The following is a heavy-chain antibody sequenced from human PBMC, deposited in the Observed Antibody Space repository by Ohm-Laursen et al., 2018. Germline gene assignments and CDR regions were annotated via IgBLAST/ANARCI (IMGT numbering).Heavy chain of an antibody. D-gene: IGHD6-19*01. CDR2: IYSGDSDT. V-gene: IGHV5-51*01. J-gene: IGHJ6*02. CDR3: ARDTVAGTRNYYYGMDV. Sequence: ESLRISCKGSGYSFTSYWIGWVRQMPGKGLEWMGIIYSGDSDTRYSPSFQGQVTISADKSISTAYLQWSSLKASDTAMYYCARDTVAGTRNYYYGMDVWGQGTTVTVSS. CDR1: GYSFTSYW.